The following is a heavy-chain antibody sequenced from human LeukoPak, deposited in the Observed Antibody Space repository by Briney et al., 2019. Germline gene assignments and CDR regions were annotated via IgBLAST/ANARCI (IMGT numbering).Heavy chain of an antibody. CDR2: IGPDGSRT. CDR3: SRGGVLLDY. Sequence: GGSLRLSCAASGFTFSTIHMGWARQAPGKGLEWVANIGPDGSRTYYVDSAKGRFTISRDNTKNSLYLQMNSLRAEDTAVYLCSRGGVLLDYWGQGTLVTVSS. J-gene: IGHJ4*02. V-gene: IGHV3-7*01. CDR1: GFTFSTIH. D-gene: IGHD2-21*01.